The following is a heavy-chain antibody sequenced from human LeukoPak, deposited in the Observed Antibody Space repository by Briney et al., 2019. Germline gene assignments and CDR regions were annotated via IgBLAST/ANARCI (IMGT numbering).Heavy chain of an antibody. J-gene: IGHJ3*02. Sequence: PGGSLRLSCAASGFTFSSYEMNWVRQAPGKGLEWVSSISSSSSYIYYADSVKGRFTISRDNAKNSLYLQMNSLRAEDTAVYYCARDGDYYDSRGDAFDIWGQGAMVTVAS. CDR1: GFTFSSYE. CDR3: ARDGDYYDSRGDAFDI. V-gene: IGHV3-21*01. CDR2: ISSSSSYI. D-gene: IGHD3-22*01.